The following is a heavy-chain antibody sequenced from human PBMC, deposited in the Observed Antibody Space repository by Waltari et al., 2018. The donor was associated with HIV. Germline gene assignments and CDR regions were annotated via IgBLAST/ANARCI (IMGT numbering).Heavy chain of an antibody. CDR1: DGSFSSSNNY. CDR2: SYYSGST. D-gene: IGHD1-26*01. CDR3: ARLPQGDWFDP. V-gene: IGHV4-39*01. Sequence: QLQLQESGPGLVKPSETLSLTCSVSDGSFSSSNNYWGWIRQPPGKGLEWIGTSYYSGSTYYNPSLKSRVTISVDTSKNQFSLKLSSVTAADTAVYNGARLPQGDWFDPWGQGTLVTVST. J-gene: IGHJ5*02.